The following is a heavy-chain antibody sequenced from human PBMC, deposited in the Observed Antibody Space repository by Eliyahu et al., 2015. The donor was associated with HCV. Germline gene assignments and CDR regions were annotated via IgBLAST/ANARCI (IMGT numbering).Heavy chain of an antibody. V-gene: IGHV3-30*18. D-gene: IGHD2-15*01. CDR1: GFTFSSYG. CDR3: AKDSLGWAFDI. Sequence: QVQLVESGGGVVXPGRSLRLSCAASGFTFSSYGMHWVRQAPGKGLEWVAVISYDGSNKYYADSVKGRFTISRDNSKNTLYLQMNSLRAEDTAVYYCAKDSLGWAFDIWGQGTMVTVSS. J-gene: IGHJ3*02. CDR2: ISYDGSNK.